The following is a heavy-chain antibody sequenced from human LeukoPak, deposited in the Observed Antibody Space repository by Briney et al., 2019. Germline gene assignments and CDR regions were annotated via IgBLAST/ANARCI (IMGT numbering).Heavy chain of an antibody. Sequence: SQTLSLTCTVSGGSISSYYWSWIRQPPGKGLEWIGYIYYSGSTNYNPSLKSRVTISVDTSKNQFSLKLSSVTAADTAVYYCARGHSSGYVFDYWGQGTLVTVSS. CDR2: IYYSGST. V-gene: IGHV4-59*08. D-gene: IGHD3-22*01. J-gene: IGHJ4*02. CDR1: GGSISSYY. CDR3: ARGHSSGYVFDY.